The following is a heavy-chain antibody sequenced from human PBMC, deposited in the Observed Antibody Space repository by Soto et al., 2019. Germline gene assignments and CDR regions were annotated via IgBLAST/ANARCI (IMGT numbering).Heavy chain of an antibody. CDR1: GFSLTTDRVG. Sequence: QITLKESGPTLVKPTQTLTLTCTFSGFSLTTDRVGVGWIRQPPGEALEWLAVIYWDDSKTYRPSLESRLTITKDTSKNQVALTMTNMDSLDTATYYCAHAYRGRSLYWDQGTLVTVSS. V-gene: IGHV2-5*02. CDR3: AHAYRGRSLY. D-gene: IGHD1-26*01. CDR2: IYWDDSK. J-gene: IGHJ4*02.